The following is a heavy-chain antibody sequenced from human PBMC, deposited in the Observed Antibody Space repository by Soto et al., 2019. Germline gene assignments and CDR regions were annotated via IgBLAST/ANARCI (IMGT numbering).Heavy chain of an antibody. CDR1: GFTFSSYA. D-gene: IGHD1-26*01. V-gene: IGHV3-30-3*01. CDR3: ARAGEVGANYFDY. Sequence: QVQLVESGGGVVQPGRSLRLSCAASGFTFSSYAMHWVRQAPGKGLEWVAVISYDGSNKYYADSVKGRFTISRDNSKNTLYLQMNSLRAEDTAVYYCARAGEVGANYFDYWGQGILVTVSS. CDR2: ISYDGSNK. J-gene: IGHJ4*02.